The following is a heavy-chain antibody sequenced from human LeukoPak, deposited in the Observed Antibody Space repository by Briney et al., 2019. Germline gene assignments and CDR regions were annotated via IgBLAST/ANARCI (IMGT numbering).Heavy chain of an antibody. CDR2: IIPILGIA. Sequence: SVKVSCKASGGTFSSYAISWVRQAPGQGLEWMGRIIPILGIANYAQKFQGRVTITADKSTSTAYMELSSLRSEDTAVYYCARLDDYGGKGRDDFDYWGQGTLVTVSS. CDR1: GGTFSSYA. V-gene: IGHV1-69*04. CDR3: ARLDDYGGKGRDDFDY. D-gene: IGHD4-23*01. J-gene: IGHJ4*02.